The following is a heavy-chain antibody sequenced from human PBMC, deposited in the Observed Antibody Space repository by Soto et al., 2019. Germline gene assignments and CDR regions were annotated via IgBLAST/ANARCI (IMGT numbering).Heavy chain of an antibody. D-gene: IGHD3-3*01. CDR1: GGSFSGYY. V-gene: IGHV4-34*01. CDR3: ATSIFGVVILGH. CDR2: ISHGGDT. J-gene: IGHJ4*02. Sequence: QVQLQQWGAGLLKPSETLSLTCAVHGGSFSGYYWSWLRQPPGKGLEWIGEISHGGDTRYNPSLTSRVTISVDTSKNQFSLRLRSVTSADTAVYYCATSIFGVVILGHLGQGTLVTVSS.